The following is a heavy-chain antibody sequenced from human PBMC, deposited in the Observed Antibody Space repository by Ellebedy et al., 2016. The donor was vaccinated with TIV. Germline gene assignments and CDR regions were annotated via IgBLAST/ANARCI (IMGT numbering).Heavy chain of an antibody. D-gene: IGHD3-3*01. CDR3: AKDSLYNDPFDF. CDR1: GVTFSSNW. J-gene: IGHJ4*02. CDR2: IKQDGSEK. Sequence: PGGSLRLSCAASGVTFSSNWMSGVRQTPGKGLEWVAYIKQDGSEKYYVDSVKGRFTISRDNAKNSLYLQMNSLRAEDTAVYYCAKDSLYNDPFDFWGQGTLVTVSS. V-gene: IGHV3-7*03.